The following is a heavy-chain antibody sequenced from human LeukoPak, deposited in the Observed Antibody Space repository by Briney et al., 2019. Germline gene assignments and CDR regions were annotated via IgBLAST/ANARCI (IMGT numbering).Heavy chain of an antibody. Sequence: GGSLRLSCAASGFTFSNSAMTWVRQAPGKGLEWVSTITDSGGATYYADSVKGRFTISRDNSKNTLYLQMNSLRAEDTAVYYCARDSLGMSTLDSWGQGTLVTVSS. CDR3: ARDSLGMSTLDS. V-gene: IGHV3-23*01. CDR2: ITDSGGAT. J-gene: IGHJ4*02. D-gene: IGHD5/OR15-5a*01. CDR1: GFTFSNSA.